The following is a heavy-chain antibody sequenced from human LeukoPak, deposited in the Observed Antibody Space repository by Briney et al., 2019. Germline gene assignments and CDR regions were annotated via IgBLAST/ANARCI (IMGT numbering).Heavy chain of an antibody. Sequence: SVKVSCKASGGTFSSYTISWVRQAPGQGLEWMGRIIPILGIANYAQKLQGRVTITADKSTSTAYMELSSLRSEDTAVYYCASVGCSSTSCHGEYYYYMDVWGKGTTVTVSS. CDR3: ASVGCSSTSCHGEYYYYMDV. CDR2: IIPILGIA. V-gene: IGHV1-69*02. CDR1: GGTFSSYT. J-gene: IGHJ6*03. D-gene: IGHD2-2*01.